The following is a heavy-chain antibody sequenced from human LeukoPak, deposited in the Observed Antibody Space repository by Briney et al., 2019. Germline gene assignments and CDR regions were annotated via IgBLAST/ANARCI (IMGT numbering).Heavy chain of an antibody. D-gene: IGHD1-14*01. CDR1: GYTFFSSD. V-gene: IGHV1-18*01. J-gene: IGHJ5*02. Sequence: GASVKVSCKASGYTFFSSDITWVRQAPGQGLEWIGRTSTSNGDTNYAAKLQGRVSMTTDTSTSTVYMELGSLTFDDTAVYFCARDPYHRLGPPLDLWGQGTLVTVSS. CDR3: ARDPYHRLGPPLDL. CDR2: TSTSNGDT.